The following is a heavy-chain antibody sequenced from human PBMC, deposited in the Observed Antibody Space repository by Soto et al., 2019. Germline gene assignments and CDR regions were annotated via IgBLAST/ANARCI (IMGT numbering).Heavy chain of an antibody. CDR2: IKSKTDGGTT. J-gene: IGHJ3*02. CDR1: GFTFSNAW. D-gene: IGHD1-26*01. Sequence: PGGSLRLSCAASGFTFSNAWMNWVRQAPGKGLEWVGRIKSKTDGGTTDYAAPVKGRFTISRDDSKNTLYLQMNSLKTEDTAVYYCTTSIVGATFDAFDIWGQGTMVTVSS. CDR3: TTSIVGATFDAFDI. V-gene: IGHV3-15*07.